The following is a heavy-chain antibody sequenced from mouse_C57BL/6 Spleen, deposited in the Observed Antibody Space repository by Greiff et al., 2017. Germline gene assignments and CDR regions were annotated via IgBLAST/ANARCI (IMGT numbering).Heavy chain of an antibody. CDR1: GYTFTDYE. J-gene: IGHJ4*01. Sequence: QVQLQQSGAELVRPGASVTLSCKASGYTFTDYEMHWVKQTPVHGLEWIGAIDPETGGTAYNQKFKGKAILTADKSSSTAYMELRSLTSEDSAVYYCTRGRTMVTTRGYAMDYWGQGTSVTVSS. D-gene: IGHD2-2*01. CDR2: IDPETGGT. V-gene: IGHV1-15*01. CDR3: TRGRTMVTTRGYAMDY.